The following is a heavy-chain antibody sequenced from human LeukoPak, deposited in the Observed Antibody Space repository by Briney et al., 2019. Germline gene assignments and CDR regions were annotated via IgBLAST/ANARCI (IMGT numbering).Heavy chain of an antibody. V-gene: IGHV1-8*01. CDR1: GYTFTSYD. J-gene: IGHJ6*03. Sequence: ASVKVSCKASGYTFTSYDINWVRQATGQGLEWMGWINPNSGNTGYAQKFQGRVTMTRNTSISTAYMELSSLRSEDTAVYYCARKYPIAVAGLYYMDVWGKGTTVTVSS. CDR2: INPNSGNT. CDR3: ARKYPIAVAGLYYMDV. D-gene: IGHD6-19*01.